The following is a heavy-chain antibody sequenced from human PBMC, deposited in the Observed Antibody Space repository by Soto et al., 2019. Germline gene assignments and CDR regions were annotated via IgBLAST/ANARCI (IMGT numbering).Heavy chain of an antibody. Sequence: QVQLVESGGGVVQPGRSLRLSCAASGFTFSSYGMHWVRQAPGKGLEWVAVIWYDGSNKYYADSVKGRFTISRDNSKNTLYLQMNSLRAEDTAVYYCARDRGGDCCPGGMHVWGQWTTVTVSS. CDR2: IWYDGSNK. V-gene: IGHV3-33*01. J-gene: IGHJ6*02. CDR1: GFTFSSYG. D-gene: IGHD2-21*02. CDR3: ARDRGGDCCPGGMHV.